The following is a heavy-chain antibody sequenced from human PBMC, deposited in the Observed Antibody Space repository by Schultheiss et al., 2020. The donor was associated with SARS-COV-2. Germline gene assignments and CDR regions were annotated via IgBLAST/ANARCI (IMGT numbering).Heavy chain of an antibody. Sequence: SETLSLTCVISGDTVSSNSGAWNWIRQSPSRGLEWLGRTYYRSKWYNDYAVSVKSHITINPDTSKNQFSLQLNSVSPEDTAVYFCARAYDAYDYAFDIWGQGTMVTVSS. V-gene: IGHV6-1*01. CDR2: TYYRSKWYN. CDR1: GDTVSSNSGA. D-gene: IGHD5-12*01. CDR3: ARAYDAYDYAFDI. J-gene: IGHJ3*02.